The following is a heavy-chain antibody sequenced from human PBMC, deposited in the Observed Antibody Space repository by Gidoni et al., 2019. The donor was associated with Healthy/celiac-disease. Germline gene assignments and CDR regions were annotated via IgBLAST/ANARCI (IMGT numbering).Heavy chain of an antibody. J-gene: IGHJ6*02. Sequence: QVQLVESGGGVVQPGRSLRLSCAASGFTFSSYGMHWVRPAPGKGLEWVAVISYDGSNKYYADSVKGRFTISRDNSKNTLYLQMNSLRAEDTAVYYCAKDQSEGKMATIFPGYYYYGMDVWGQGTTVTVSS. V-gene: IGHV3-30*18. CDR1: GFTFSSYG. CDR3: AKDQSEGKMATIFPGYYYYGMDV. D-gene: IGHD5-12*01. CDR2: ISYDGSNK.